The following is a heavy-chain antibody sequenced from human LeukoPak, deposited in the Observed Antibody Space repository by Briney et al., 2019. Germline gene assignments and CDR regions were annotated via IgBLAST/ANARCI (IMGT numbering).Heavy chain of an antibody. CDR1: GFTVSSNY. J-gene: IGHJ2*01. Sequence: PGGSLRLSCAASGFTVSSNYMSCVRQAPGKGLEWVSLIYSGGVTYYADSVKGRFIISRDNSKNTLFLQMSSLRAEDTAVYYCARAPSGWSDYWYFDLWGRGTLVTVSS. D-gene: IGHD6-19*01. CDR3: ARAPSGWSDYWYFDL. V-gene: IGHV3-53*01. CDR2: IYSGGVT.